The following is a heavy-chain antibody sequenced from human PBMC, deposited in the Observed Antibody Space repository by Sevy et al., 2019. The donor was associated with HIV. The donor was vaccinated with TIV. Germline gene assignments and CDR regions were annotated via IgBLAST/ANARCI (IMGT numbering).Heavy chain of an antibody. CDR2: IWYDGSNK. CDR3: AKDKDSIYYGSGSSSGDFDY. D-gene: IGHD3-10*01. J-gene: IGHJ4*02. CDR1: GFTFSGYG. Sequence: GGSLRLSCAASGFTFSGYGMHWVRQAPGKGLEWVAVIWYDGSNKYYADSVKGRFTISRDNSKNTLYLQMNSLRAEDTAVYYCAKDKDSIYYGSGSSSGDFDYWGQGTLVTVSS. V-gene: IGHV3-33*06.